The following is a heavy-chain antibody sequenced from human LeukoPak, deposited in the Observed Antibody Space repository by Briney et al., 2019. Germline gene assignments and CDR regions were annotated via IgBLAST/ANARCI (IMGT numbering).Heavy chain of an antibody. J-gene: IGHJ3*02. CDR2: ISSSSTI. CDR1: GFTFSSYS. Sequence: PGGSLRLSCAASGFTFSSYSMNWVRQAPGKGLEWVSYISSSSTIYYADSVKGRFTISRDNAKNSLYLQMNSLRAEDTAVYYCARPGRYGGYAFHGNDAFDIWGQGTMVTVSS. CDR3: ARPGRYGGYAFHGNDAFDI. V-gene: IGHV3-48*01. D-gene: IGHD5-12*01.